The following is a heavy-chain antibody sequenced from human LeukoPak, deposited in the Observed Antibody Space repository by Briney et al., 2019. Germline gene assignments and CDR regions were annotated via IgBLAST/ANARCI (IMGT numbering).Heavy chain of an antibody. CDR1: GFPFTDYV. D-gene: IGHD1-26*01. Sequence: PGGSLRLSCTVSGFPFTDYVIHWVRQAPGKGLGWVAVTSADESIKSYSDSVRGRFTISRDNFKNILYLQMDSLGLEDTAVYFCARDPFLGGPDFLDYWGRGTLVTVSS. CDR2: TSADESIK. V-gene: IGHV3-30*03. CDR3: ARDPFLGGPDFLDY. J-gene: IGHJ4*02.